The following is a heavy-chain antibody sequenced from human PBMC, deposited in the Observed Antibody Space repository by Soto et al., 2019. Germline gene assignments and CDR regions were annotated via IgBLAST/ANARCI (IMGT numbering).Heavy chain of an antibody. D-gene: IGHD1-1*01. J-gene: IGHJ6*02. CDR2: MSPNSGDT. Sequence: QVQLVQSGAEVTKPGASVKVSCKDSGYTFTSYDINWVRPATGQGLEWMGWMSPNSGDTGYAQKFQGRVTMTRDTSIREAYMELSNLRSDDTAIYYCARDVDAGVDGWGQGSTVTVSS. V-gene: IGHV1-8*01. CDR3: ARDVDAGVDG. CDR1: GYTFTSYD.